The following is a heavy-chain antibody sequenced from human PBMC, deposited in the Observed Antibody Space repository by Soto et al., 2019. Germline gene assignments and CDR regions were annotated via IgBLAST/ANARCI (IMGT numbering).Heavy chain of an antibody. J-gene: IGHJ4*02. CDR3: ARDPSHSYYTLFYYFDY. D-gene: IGHD1-26*01. V-gene: IGHV3-23*01. CDR2: ISGSGSKT. Sequence: EVQLLESGGGLVQPGGSRRLSCAASGFTFSTYAMTWVRQAPGKGLEWVSAISGSGSKTYYADSVKGRFTISRDDSKGTLYLQMNRLRADDTAVYYFARDPSHSYYTLFYYFDYWGQGTLVTVSS. CDR1: GFTFSTYA.